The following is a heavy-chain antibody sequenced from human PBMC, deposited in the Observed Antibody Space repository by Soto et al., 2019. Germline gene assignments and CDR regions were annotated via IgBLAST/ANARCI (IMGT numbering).Heavy chain of an antibody. J-gene: IGHJ4*02. CDR3: ARGWDANS. D-gene: IGHD6-19*01. CDR2: IYHSGIT. Sequence: SEPLSLTCTVCGASISSGNHFWSWVRQPPGKGLEWFGYIYHSGITNYNPSLKSRVTISADTSRNQFSLRVNSVNAADTAVYYCARGWDANSWGQGTLVTVS. CDR1: GASISSGNHF. V-gene: IGHV4-61*01.